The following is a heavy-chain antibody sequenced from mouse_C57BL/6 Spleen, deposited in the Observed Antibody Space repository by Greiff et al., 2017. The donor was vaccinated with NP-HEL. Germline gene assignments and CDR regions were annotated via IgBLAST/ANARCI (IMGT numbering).Heavy chain of an antibody. D-gene: IGHD2-1*01. V-gene: IGHV1-80*01. CDR1: GYAFSSYW. Sequence: QVQLQQSGAELVKPGASVKISCKASGYAFSSYWMNWVKQRPGKGLEWIGQIYPGDGDTNYNGKFKGKATLTADKSSSTAYMQLSSLTSEYSAVYFWAREDYYYGKEPGFAYWGQGTLVTVSA. CDR3: AREDYYYGKEPGFAY. CDR2: IYPGDGDT. J-gene: IGHJ3*01.